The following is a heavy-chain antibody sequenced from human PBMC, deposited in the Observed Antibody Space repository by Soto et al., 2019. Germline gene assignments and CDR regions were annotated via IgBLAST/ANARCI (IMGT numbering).Heavy chain of an antibody. J-gene: IGHJ5*02. V-gene: IGHV4-59*01. D-gene: IGHD6-13*01. CDR2: IYYSGST. Sequence: SETLSLTCTVSGGSISSYYWSWIRQPPGKGLEWIGYIYYSGSTNYNPSLKSRVTISVDTSKNQFSLKLSSVTAADTAVYYCARDLAAAAGNWFDPWGQGTLVTVSS. CDR3: ARDLAAAAGNWFDP. CDR1: GGSISSYY.